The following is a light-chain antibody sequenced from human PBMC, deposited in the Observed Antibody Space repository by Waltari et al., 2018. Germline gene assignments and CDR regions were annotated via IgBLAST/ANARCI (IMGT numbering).Light chain of an antibody. V-gene: IGKV3-11*01. CDR1: QSVDTY. J-gene: IGKJ4*01. CDR2: DAS. CDR3: QQRGSWPLT. Sequence: EIVLTQSPDTLSLSPGERATLSCRASQSVDTYLAWYQQKSGQTPRLLIYDASNRATGIPARFSGSGSGTDFTLTISSLDPEDFAIYYCQQRGSWPLTFGGGTKLEI.